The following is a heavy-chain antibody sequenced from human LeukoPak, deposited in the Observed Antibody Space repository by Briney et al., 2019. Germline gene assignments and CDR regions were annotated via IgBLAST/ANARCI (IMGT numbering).Heavy chain of an antibody. D-gene: IGHD4-23*01. CDR3: ARRAGGYSHPYDY. V-gene: IGHV3-23*01. J-gene: IGHJ4*02. Sequence: GGSLRLSCAASGFTLSTYAMSWVRHTPGKGLEWVAATSSSDAGTYHADSVRGRFTIARDNSKNTLYLQMNSLRAEDTAVYYCARRAGGYSHPYDYWGQGILVTVSS. CDR2: TSSSDAGT. CDR1: GFTLSTYA.